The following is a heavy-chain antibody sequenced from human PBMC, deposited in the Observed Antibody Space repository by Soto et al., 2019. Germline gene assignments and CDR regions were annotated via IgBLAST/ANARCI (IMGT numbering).Heavy chain of an antibody. J-gene: IGHJ4*02. CDR2: ISDSGGTT. D-gene: IGHD3-22*01. Sequence: GGALRLSWAASGVTFSSYAMSWGRQAPGKGLEWVSDISDSGGTTYYADSVKGRFTISRDNSKNTLYLQMNSLRAEDTAVYYCAKEGYYYDSSGYYPYYLDYSGQGTLVPVSS. CDR1: GVTFSSYA. CDR3: AKEGYYYDSSGYYPYYLDY. V-gene: IGHV3-23*01.